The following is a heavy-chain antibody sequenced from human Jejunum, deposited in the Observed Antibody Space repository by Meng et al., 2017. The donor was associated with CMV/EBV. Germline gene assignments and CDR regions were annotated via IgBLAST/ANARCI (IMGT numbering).Heavy chain of an antibody. CDR3: ASGIKTGIVDL. CDR2: IYYSGST. J-gene: IGHJ5*02. Sequence: HRQVQGVGPGRVKPSETLSLTFTVSGASISSSDYYWGWIRQSPGKGLEWIGTIYYSGSTYTNPSLNSAVTISVDTSKNQFSLKLSFVTAADTAVYYCASGIKTGIVDLWGQGTLVTVSS. CDR1: GASISSSDYY. V-gene: IGHV4-39*07. D-gene: IGHD7-27*01.